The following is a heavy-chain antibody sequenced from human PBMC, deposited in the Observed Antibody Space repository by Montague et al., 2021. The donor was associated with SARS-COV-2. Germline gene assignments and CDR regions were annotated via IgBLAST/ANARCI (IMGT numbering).Heavy chain of an antibody. CDR2: IYYSGST. J-gene: IGHJ6*02. D-gene: IGHD3-3*01. CDR1: GGSISSSSYY. V-gene: IGHV4-39*07. Sequence: SETLSLTCTVSGGSISSSSYYWGWIRQPPGKGLEWIGSIYYSGSTYYNPSLKNRVTISVDTSKNQFSLKLSSVTAADTAVYYCARDSAPSITIFGVVIRQQNPRYYYYGMDVWGQGTTVTVSS. CDR3: ARDSAPSITIFGVVIRQQNPRYYYYGMDV.